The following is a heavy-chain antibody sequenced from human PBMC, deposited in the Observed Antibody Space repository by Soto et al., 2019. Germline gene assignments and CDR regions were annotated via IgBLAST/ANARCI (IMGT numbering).Heavy chain of an antibody. Sequence: ASVKVSCKVSGYTLTELSMHWVRQAPGKGLEWMGGFDPEEGETIYAQKCQGRVTMTEDTSTDTAYMELSSLRSEDTAVYYCATGRRFWSGYYIDYWGQGTLVTVSS. CDR3: ATGRRFWSGYYIDY. CDR1: GYTLTELS. J-gene: IGHJ4*02. CDR2: FDPEEGET. V-gene: IGHV1-24*01. D-gene: IGHD3-3*01.